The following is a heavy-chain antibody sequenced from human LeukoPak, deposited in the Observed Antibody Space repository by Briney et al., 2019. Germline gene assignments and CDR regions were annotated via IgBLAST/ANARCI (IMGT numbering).Heavy chain of an antibody. CDR2: INPSGGST. Sequence: VSVKVSCKASGYTFTSYYMHWVRQAPGQGLEWMGIINPSGGSTSYAQKFQGRVTMTRDTSTSTVYMELSSLRSEDTAVCYRAREGSSGWDGEYYYYGMDVWGQGTTVTVSS. J-gene: IGHJ6*02. CDR1: GYTFTSYY. V-gene: IGHV1-46*01. CDR3: AREGSSGWDGEYYYYGMDV. D-gene: IGHD6-19*01.